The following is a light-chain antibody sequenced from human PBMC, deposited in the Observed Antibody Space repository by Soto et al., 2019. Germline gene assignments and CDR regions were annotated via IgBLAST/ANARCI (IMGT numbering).Light chain of an antibody. CDR2: WAS. Sequence: DIVLTQSPDSLAVSLGERGTINCKSSQSVLFSSNNKNYLAWYQQRPGQPPKLLIYWASTRESGVPDRFSGSGSGTDFTLTISSLQAEDVAVYYCQQYYNSPWTFGQGTKVEVK. J-gene: IGKJ1*01. CDR3: QQYYNSPWT. CDR1: QSVLFSSNNKNY. V-gene: IGKV4-1*01.